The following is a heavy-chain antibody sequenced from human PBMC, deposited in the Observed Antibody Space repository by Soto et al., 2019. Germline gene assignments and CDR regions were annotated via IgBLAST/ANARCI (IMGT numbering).Heavy chain of an antibody. CDR2: INPSTSTT. Sequence: ASVKVSCKASGFPFTRYHMHWVRQAPGQGLEWLGVINPSTSTTYAQKFQGRVTMTRDTSTSTVYMELSSLRSDDTAVYYCAREAEEYSGSDYWGPGTQVTVSS. J-gene: IGHJ4*02. D-gene: IGHD3-10*01. CDR1: GFPFTRYH. V-gene: IGHV1-46*03. CDR3: AREAEEYSGSDY.